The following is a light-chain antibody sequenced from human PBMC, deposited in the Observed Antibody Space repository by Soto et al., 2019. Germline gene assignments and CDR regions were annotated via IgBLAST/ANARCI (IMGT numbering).Light chain of an antibody. CDR2: DAS. Sequence: DIQMTQSPSYLSTSVGARVTITWQASQDIKNYLNWYQKKSGKDPKLMIYDASDLETGVPSRVSGMLSGTDFNCTINSLQHEDIATYCCQQYDNLPLTFGGGTKVDIK. V-gene: IGKV1-33*01. CDR3: QQYDNLPLT. J-gene: IGKJ4*01. CDR1: QDIKNY.